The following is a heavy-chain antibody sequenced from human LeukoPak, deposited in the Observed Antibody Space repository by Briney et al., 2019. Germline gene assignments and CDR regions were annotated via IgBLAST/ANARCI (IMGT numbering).Heavy chain of an antibody. D-gene: IGHD2-15*01. Sequence: GGSLRLSCAASGFTFSSYWMHWVRQAPGKGLAWVSHINSDGTTTSYADSVKGRFTISRDNAKNTLHLQMSSLRAEDTAVYYCARPGGGSYCSGGSCYDYWGQGALVTVSS. J-gene: IGHJ4*02. CDR1: GFTFSSYW. CDR2: INSDGTTT. V-gene: IGHV3-74*01. CDR3: ARPGGGSYCSGGSCYDY.